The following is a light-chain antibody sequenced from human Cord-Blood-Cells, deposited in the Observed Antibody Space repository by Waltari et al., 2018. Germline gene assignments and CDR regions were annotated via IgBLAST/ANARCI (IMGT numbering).Light chain of an antibody. CDR3: AAWDDSLNGWV. Sequence: QSVLTQPPSASGTPGQRATTPCSGSSSNIGSNTVNGYQQLPGTAPKLLIYSNNQRPSGVPDRFSGSKSGTSASLAISGLQSEDEADYYCAAWDDSLNGWVFGGGTKLTVL. J-gene: IGLJ3*02. CDR1: SSNIGSNT. V-gene: IGLV1-44*01. CDR2: SNN.